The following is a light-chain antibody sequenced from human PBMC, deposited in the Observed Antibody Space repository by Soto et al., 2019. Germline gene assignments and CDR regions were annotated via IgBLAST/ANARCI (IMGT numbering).Light chain of an antibody. Sequence: QSALTQPPSASGSPGQSGTISCTGASSDVGGYNFVSWYQHHPGKAPRLMIYDVTQRPSGVPDRFSGSKSGNTASLTVSGLQVDDEAYYYCSSYAGSSIPVAFGGGTQLTVL. J-gene: IGLJ2*01. CDR2: DVT. CDR1: SSDVGGYNF. CDR3: SSYAGSSIPVA. V-gene: IGLV2-8*01.